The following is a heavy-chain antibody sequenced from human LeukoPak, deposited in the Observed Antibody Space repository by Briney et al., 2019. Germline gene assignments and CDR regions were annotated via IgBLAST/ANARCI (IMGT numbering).Heavy chain of an antibody. D-gene: IGHD2-2*01. Sequence: GGSLRLSCAASGFTFDDYGMSWVRQAPGKGPEWVSGINWNGGSTGYADSVKGRFTISRDNAKNSLFLQMNSLRAEDTALYYCAREGYCSSTRCYEAGLDVWGQGTTVTVPS. CDR1: GFTFDDYG. CDR2: INWNGGST. J-gene: IGHJ6*02. V-gene: IGHV3-20*04. CDR3: AREGYCSSTRCYEAGLDV.